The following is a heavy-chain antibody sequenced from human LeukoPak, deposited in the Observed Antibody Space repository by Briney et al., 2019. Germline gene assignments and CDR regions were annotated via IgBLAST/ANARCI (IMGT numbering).Heavy chain of an antibody. V-gene: IGHV4-39*01. CDR1: GGSISSSSYY. J-gene: IGHJ4*02. CDR3: ARLHPYYFDY. Sequence: SETLSLTCTVSGGSISSSSYYWGWIRQPPGKGLEWIGSIYYSGSTYYNPSLKSRVTISVDMSKNQFSLKLSSVTAADTAVYYCARLHPYYFDYWGQGTLVTVSS. CDR2: IYYSGST.